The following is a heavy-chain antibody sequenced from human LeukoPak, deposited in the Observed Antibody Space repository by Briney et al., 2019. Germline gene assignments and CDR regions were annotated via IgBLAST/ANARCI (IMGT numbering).Heavy chain of an antibody. J-gene: IGHJ4*02. Sequence: GSSVKVSCKASGGTFSSYAISWVRQPPGQGGEWMGRIITIPGMANYAQKFQDRVTITADSSTSTAYMEVSSLRSEDTAVYYCARAVVVARGLMAYFDYWGQGTLVTVSS. V-gene: IGHV1-69*04. CDR3: ARAVVVARGLMAYFDY. CDR2: IITIPGMA. CDR1: GGTFSSYA. D-gene: IGHD3-10*01.